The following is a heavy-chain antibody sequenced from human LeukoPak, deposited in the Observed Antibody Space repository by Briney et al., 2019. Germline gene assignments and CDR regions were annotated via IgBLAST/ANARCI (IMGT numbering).Heavy chain of an antibody. V-gene: IGHV3-30*04. J-gene: IGHJ4*02. CDR3: ARDGYGLDTPMVSTNFDY. Sequence: GRSLRLSCAASGFTFRSSAMHWVRQAPGKGLEWVAVTSYDGRNKYYADSAKGRFTISRDNSKNTLYLQMNSLRPEDTAVYYCARDGYGLDTPMVSTNFDYWGQGTLVTVSS. CDR1: GFTFRSSA. CDR2: TSYDGRNK. D-gene: IGHD5-18*01.